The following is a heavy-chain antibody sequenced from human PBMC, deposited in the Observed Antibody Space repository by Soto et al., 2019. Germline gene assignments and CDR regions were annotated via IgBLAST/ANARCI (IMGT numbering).Heavy chain of an antibody. CDR3: ARVRFGEWGYAMDV. CDR1: GLTFSDCY. J-gene: IGHJ6*02. V-gene: IGHV3-11*01. D-gene: IGHD3-10*01. CDR2: ISSSGSSI. Sequence: QVQLVESGGGLVKPGGSLRLSCAASGLTFSDCYMNWIRQAPGKGLERVSYISSSGSSINYAGSVTGRFTISTDNAKNSLLLQMISLRAEDTAMYYCARVRFGEWGYAMDVWGQGTTVTFSS.